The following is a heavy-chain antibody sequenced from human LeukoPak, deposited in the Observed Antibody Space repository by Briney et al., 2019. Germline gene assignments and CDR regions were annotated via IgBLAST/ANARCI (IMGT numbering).Heavy chain of an antibody. CDR2: ISGSGGST. CDR3: ATSFGEFMGSFDY. J-gene: IGHJ4*02. D-gene: IGHD3-10*01. CDR1: GFTFSSYA. Sequence: GGSLRLSCAASGFTFSSYAMSWVRQAPGKGLEWVSAISGSGGSTYYADSVKGRFTISRDNSKNTLYLQMNSLRAEDTAVYYCATSFGEFMGSFDYWGQGTLVTVSS. V-gene: IGHV3-23*01.